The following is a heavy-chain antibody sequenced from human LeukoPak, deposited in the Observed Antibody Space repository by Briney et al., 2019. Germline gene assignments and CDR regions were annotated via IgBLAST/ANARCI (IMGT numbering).Heavy chain of an antibody. J-gene: IGHJ5*02. V-gene: IGHV3-11*01. CDR3: ARADERYYDSSGYYYWFDP. Sequence: GGSLRLSCAASGFTFSDYYMSWIRQAPGKGLEWVSYISSSGSTIYYADSVKGRFTISRDNAKNSPYLQMNSLRAEDTAVYYCARADERYYDSSGYYYWFDPWGQGTLVTVSS. CDR1: GFTFSDYY. D-gene: IGHD3-22*01. CDR2: ISSSGSTI.